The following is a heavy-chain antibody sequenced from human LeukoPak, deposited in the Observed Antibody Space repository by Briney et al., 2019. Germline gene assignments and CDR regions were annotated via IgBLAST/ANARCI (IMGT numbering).Heavy chain of an antibody. CDR3: ARRYGVIAAPFDY. Sequence: PSETLSLTCTVFGGSISSSSYYWGWIRQPPGKGLEWIGSIYYSGSTYYNPSLKSRVTISVDTSKNQFSLKLSSVTAADTAVYYCARRYGVIAAPFDYWGQGTLVTVSS. D-gene: IGHD6-13*01. CDR2: IYYSGST. CDR1: GGSISSSSYY. J-gene: IGHJ4*02. V-gene: IGHV4-39*01.